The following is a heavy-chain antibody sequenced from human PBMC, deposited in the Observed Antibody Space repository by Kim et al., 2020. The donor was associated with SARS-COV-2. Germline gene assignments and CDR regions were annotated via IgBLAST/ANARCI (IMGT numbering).Heavy chain of an antibody. CDR3: ARTHGYYHYMDV. D-gene: IGHD2-8*01. CDR1: GYSFTTHG. J-gene: IGHJ6*03. CDR2: IAVYNDNT. Sequence: ASVKVSCKASGYSFTTHGITWVRQAPGQGLEWMGWIAVYNDNTNYAQNVQGRVTMTTDLPASIAYMELRSLRSDDTAVYYCARTHGYYHYMDVWGNGTTVTVSS. V-gene: IGHV1-18*01.